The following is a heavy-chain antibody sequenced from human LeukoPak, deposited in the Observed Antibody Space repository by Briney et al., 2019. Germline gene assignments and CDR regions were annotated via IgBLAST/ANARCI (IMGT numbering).Heavy chain of an antibody. D-gene: IGHD4-17*01. Sequence: PGGSLRPSCAASGFTFSSYSMTWVRQAPGKGLEWVSYITSSSSTIYYADSVKGRFTISRDNAKNSLYLQMNSLRADDTAVYYCARDRLHYGEYEKTLDYWGQGTLVTVSS. CDR3: ARDRLHYGEYEKTLDY. V-gene: IGHV3-48*01. J-gene: IGHJ4*02. CDR2: ITSSSSTI. CDR1: GFTFSSYS.